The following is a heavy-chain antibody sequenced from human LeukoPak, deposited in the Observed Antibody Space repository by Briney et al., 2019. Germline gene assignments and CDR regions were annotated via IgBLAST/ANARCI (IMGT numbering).Heavy chain of an antibody. Sequence: PGGSLRLSCAASGFTFSSYAMHWVRQAPGKGLEWVAVISYDGSNKYYADSVKGRFTISRDNSKNTLYLQMNSLRAEDTAVYYCASPRRDYDFWSGYLDYWGQGTLVTVSS. D-gene: IGHD3-3*01. CDR3: ASPRRDYDFWSGYLDY. V-gene: IGHV3-30-3*01. CDR2: ISYDGSNK. CDR1: GFTFSSYA. J-gene: IGHJ4*02.